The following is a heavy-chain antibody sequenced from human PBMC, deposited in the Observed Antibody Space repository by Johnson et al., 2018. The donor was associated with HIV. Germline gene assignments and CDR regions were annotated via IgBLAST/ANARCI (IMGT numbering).Heavy chain of an antibody. Sequence: QMQLVESGGGLVKPGGSLRLSCAASGFTFSDYYMSWIRQAPGRGLEWVSYISSSGSTRYYADSVKGRFTISRDDAKKSLYLQMNSLRAEDTAVYYCARAPSSSSWYRDAFDIRGQGTMVTVSS. J-gene: IGHJ3*02. CDR2: ISSSGSTR. CDR3: ARAPSSSSWYRDAFDI. D-gene: IGHD6-13*01. V-gene: IGHV3-11*04. CDR1: GFTFSDYY.